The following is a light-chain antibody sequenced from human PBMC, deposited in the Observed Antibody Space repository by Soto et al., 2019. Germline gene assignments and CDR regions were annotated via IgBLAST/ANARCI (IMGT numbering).Light chain of an antibody. CDR3: QQYNSYSRT. Sequence: DIQMTQSPSTLSASVGDRVTITCRASQSINNWLAWYQQKPGKAPKVLMYDASSLESGVPTRFSGSGSGTEFTLTISSLQPDDFATYYCQQYNSYSRTFGQGTKLEIK. J-gene: IGKJ2*01. CDR2: DAS. CDR1: QSINNW. V-gene: IGKV1-5*01.